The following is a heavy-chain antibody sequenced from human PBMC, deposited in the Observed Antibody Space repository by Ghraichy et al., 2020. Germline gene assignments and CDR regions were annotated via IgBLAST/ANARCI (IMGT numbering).Heavy chain of an antibody. CDR1: GFTFSTYS. Sequence: GGSLRLSCAASGFTFSTYSMNWVRQAPGKGLEWVSSISSRSSHIYYADSVKGRFTISRDNAKNSLYLQMNSLRVEDTAVYYCARDRATSGCKDYWGQGTLVTVSS. J-gene: IGHJ4*02. CDR2: ISSRSSHI. D-gene: IGHD6-19*01. V-gene: IGHV3-21*01. CDR3: ARDRATSGCKDY.